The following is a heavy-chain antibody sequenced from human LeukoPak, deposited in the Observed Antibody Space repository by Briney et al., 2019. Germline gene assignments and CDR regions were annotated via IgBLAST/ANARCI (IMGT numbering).Heavy chain of an antibody. V-gene: IGHV4-39*07. CDR2: IYYSGST. D-gene: IGHD3-22*01. Sequence: PSETLSLTCTVSGGSISSSSYYWGWIRQPPGKGLEWIESIYYSGSTYYNPSLKSRVTISVDTSKNQFSLKLSSVTAADTAVYYCARDGLGDSSGFNWFDPWGQGTLVTVSS. CDR1: GGSISSSSYY. J-gene: IGHJ5*02. CDR3: ARDGLGDSSGFNWFDP.